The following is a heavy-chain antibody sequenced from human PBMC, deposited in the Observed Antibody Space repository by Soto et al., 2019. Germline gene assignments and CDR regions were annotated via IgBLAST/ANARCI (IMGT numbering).Heavy chain of an antibody. Sequence: EVQLVESGGGSVQPGGSLRLSCAASGFIFNNYWMTWVRQAPGKGLEWVANIKQDGSEKYYVDSVKGRFTISRDNAKNSLYLQMNSLRADDTAVYYCARDAYYDESSGYFDYWGQGTLVTVSS. CDR2: IKQDGSEK. CDR1: GFIFNNYW. V-gene: IGHV3-7*01. J-gene: IGHJ4*02. CDR3: ARDAYYDESSGYFDY. D-gene: IGHD3-22*01.